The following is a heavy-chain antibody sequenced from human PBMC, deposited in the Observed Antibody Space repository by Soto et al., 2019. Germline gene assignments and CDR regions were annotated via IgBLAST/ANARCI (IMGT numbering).Heavy chain of an antibody. CDR3: STQTGPYYDSSGYSYYFNTLDV. CDR2: IKSKTDGETT. V-gene: IGHV3-15*01. J-gene: IGHJ6*02. CDR1: GFTFNNAW. D-gene: IGHD3-22*01. Sequence: RLSCAASGFTFNNAWMTWVRQAPGKGLEWVGRIKSKTDGETTDYAAPVKGRFTISRDDSKNMLYLQMNSLKTEDTAVYYCSTQTGPYYDSSGYSYYFNTLDVWSQGTSVTVSS.